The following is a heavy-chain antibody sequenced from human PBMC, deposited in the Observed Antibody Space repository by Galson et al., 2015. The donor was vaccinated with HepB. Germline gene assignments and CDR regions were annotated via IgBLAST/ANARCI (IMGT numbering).Heavy chain of an antibody. J-gene: IGHJ3*02. Sequence: SLRLSCAASGFTFGDYAMSWFRQAPGKGLEWVGFIRSKAYGGTTEYAASVKGRFTISRDDSKSIAYLQMNSLKTEDTAVYYCTRDPYYYDSSGYPHAFGIWGQGTMVTVSS. D-gene: IGHD3-22*01. CDR2: IRSKAYGGTT. CDR1: GFTFGDYA. V-gene: IGHV3-49*03. CDR3: TRDPYYYDSSGYPHAFGI.